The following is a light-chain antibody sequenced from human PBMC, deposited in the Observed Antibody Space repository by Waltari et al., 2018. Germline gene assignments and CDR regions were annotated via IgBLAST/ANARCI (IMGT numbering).Light chain of an antibody. V-gene: IGKV3-20*01. J-gene: IGKJ1*01. Sequence: EIVLTQSPVSLSLSPGERATLSCRSSQSISRYLAWYQQKPGQAPRLLIYGASNRATGVPPRFSGSGSGTDFSLTSSGLEPDDSALYYCQHHVRLPATFGQGTKVEIK. CDR3: QHHVRLPAT. CDR2: GAS. CDR1: QSISRY.